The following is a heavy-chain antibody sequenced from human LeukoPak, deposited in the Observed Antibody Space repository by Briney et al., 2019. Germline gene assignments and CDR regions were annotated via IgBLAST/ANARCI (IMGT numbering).Heavy chain of an antibody. CDR2: ISAYNGNT. CDR1: GYTFTSYG. J-gene: IGHJ4*02. V-gene: IGHV1-18*01. Sequence: ASVKVSCKASGYTFTSYGITWVRQAPGQGLEWMGWISAYNGNTNYAQKLQGRVTMTTDTSTSTAYMELRSLRSDDTAVYYCTRDPTQYLRYGYFDYWGQGTLVTVSS. D-gene: IGHD4-11*01. CDR3: TRDPTQYLRYGYFDY.